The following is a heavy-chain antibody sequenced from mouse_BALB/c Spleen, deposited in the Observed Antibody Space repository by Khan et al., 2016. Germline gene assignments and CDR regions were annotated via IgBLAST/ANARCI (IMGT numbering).Heavy chain of an antibody. V-gene: IGHV3-5*02. D-gene: IGHD2-14*01. Sequence: EVQLQESGPGLAKPSQTVSLTCTVTGISITTGNYRWSWNRQFPGNKLEWIGYIYYSGIITYNPSLTIRITITRDNSKNQFFLEMISMTAEDTAICYCGRYWYDYFDYWGQGATLTVSS. J-gene: IGHJ2*01. CDR1: GISITTGNYR. CDR3: GRYWYDYFDY. CDR2: IYYSGII.